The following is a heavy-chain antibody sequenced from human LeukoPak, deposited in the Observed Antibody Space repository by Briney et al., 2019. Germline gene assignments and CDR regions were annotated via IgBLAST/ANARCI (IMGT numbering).Heavy chain of an antibody. Sequence: SETLSLTCAVYGGSLSAYYWTWIRQPPGKGLEWIGEINHGGSTNYNPSLKSRVTISVDTSKDQFSLKLSSVTAADTAVYYCARYLDYGGSSRVFQHWGQGNLVTVSS. CDR2: INHGGST. V-gene: IGHV4-34*01. D-gene: IGHD4-23*01. CDR1: GGSLSAYY. J-gene: IGHJ1*01. CDR3: ARYLDYGGSSRVFQH.